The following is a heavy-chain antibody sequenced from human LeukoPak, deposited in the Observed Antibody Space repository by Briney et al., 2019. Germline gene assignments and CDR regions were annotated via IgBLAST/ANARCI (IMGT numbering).Heavy chain of an antibody. J-gene: IGHJ4*02. CDR3: ARGPDGDYSYNYFDY. CDR1: GFNFNTET. V-gene: IGHV3-21*04. Sequence: PGGSLRLSCAASGFNFNTETMNRVRQAPGKRLEWLSSIDSSSSSKFYAHSVRGRFIISRDNAKSSLYLQMNSLRVEDTALYYCARGPDGDYSYNYFDYWGQGILVTVSS. CDR2: IDSSSSSK. D-gene: IGHD4-17*01.